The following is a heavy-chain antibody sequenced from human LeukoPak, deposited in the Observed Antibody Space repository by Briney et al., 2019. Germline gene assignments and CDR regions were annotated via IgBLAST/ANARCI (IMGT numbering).Heavy chain of an antibody. CDR2: IWYDGSNK. CDR3: ARESPGYSNYVFDY. Sequence: PGRSLRLSCAAAGFTFSSYGMHWVRQAPGKGLEWVASIWYDGSNKYYADSVKGRFTISRDNSKNTLYLQMNSLRAEDTAVYYCARESPGYSNYVFDYWGQGTLVTVSS. J-gene: IGHJ4*02. V-gene: IGHV3-33*01. CDR1: GFTFSSYG. D-gene: IGHD4-4*01.